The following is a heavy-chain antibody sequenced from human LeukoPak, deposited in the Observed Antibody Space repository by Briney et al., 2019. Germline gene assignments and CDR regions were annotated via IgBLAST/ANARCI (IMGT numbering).Heavy chain of an antibody. CDR2: ISSSSNTI. V-gene: IGHV3-11*04. CDR3: AKVAKYYYGSETYYFFEH. D-gene: IGHD3-10*01. CDR1: GFTLSDKY. Sequence: GGSLRLSCAASGFTLSDKYMSWIREAPGKGLGWVSYISSSSNTIYYADSVKGRFTISRDNDKNSLYLQMNSLRVEDTAVYYCAKVAKYYYGSETYYFFEHWGQGTPVTASS. J-gene: IGHJ4*02.